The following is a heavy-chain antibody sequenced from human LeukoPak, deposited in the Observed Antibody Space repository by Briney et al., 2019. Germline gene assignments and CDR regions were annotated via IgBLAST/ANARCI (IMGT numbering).Heavy chain of an antibody. V-gene: IGHV3-74*01. D-gene: IGHD2-2*01. CDR2: LSPDGTKT. J-gene: IGHJ4*02. Sequence: GGSLRLSCAASGFTFSDDWVYWVRQAPGKGLVWVSRLSPDGTKTNYADSVKGRFTISRDTAKNTVYPQMNNLRAEDTALYYCASVRPGYWGQGTLVTVSS. CDR3: ASVRPGY. CDR1: GFTFSDDW.